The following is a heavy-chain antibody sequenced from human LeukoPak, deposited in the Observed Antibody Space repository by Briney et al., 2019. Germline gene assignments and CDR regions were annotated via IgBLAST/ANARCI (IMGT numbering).Heavy chain of an antibody. Sequence: ASVTVSCKASGGTFSSYAISWVRQAPGQGLEWMGRIIPILGIANYAQTFQGRVTITADKSTSTAYMELSSLRSEDTAVYYCARGAYCSGGSCYFLDYWGQGTLVTVSS. CDR3: ARGAYCSGGSCYFLDY. V-gene: IGHV1-69*10. D-gene: IGHD2-15*01. CDR1: GGTFSSYA. CDR2: IIPILGIA. J-gene: IGHJ4*02.